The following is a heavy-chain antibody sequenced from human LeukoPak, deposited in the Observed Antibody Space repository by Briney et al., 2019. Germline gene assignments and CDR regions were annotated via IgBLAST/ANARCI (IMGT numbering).Heavy chain of an antibody. V-gene: IGHV1-2*02. CDR3: ARDIGDYYGSGSYWLL. J-gene: IGHJ4*02. D-gene: IGHD3-10*01. CDR2: VNPHSGGT. Sequence: ASVKVSCKASGYSFIDYYIHWVRQAPGQGLEWMGWVNPHSGGTKFAQKFQGRVTMTRDTSLNTDYMEVSSLRSDDTAVYYCARDIGDYYGSGSYWLLWGQGTLGTVLS. CDR1: GYSFIDYY.